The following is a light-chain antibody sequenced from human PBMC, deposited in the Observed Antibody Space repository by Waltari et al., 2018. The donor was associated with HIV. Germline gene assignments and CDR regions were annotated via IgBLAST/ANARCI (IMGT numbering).Light chain of an antibody. V-gene: IGLV2-11*01. J-gene: IGLJ3*02. CDR3: CSYAGSYTWL. CDR1: SSDIGGYNY. Sequence: QSALTQPRPVSGSPGQSVTISCTGTSSDIGGYNYVSWYQQYPGKAPKVVIYDVSARPSGVPDRFSGSKSGNTASLTISGLQAGDEADYYCCSYAGSYTWLFGGGTKLTVL. CDR2: DVS.